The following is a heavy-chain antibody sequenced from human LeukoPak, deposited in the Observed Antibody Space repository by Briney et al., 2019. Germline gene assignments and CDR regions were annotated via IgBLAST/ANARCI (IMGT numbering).Heavy chain of an antibody. Sequence: GGSLRLSCAASGFTFSSNAMSWVRQAPGKGLGWVSGISGSGGSTYYADSVKGRFTISRDNSKNTLYLQMNSLRAEDTAVYYCATFTYYYGSGSYFPDYWGQGTLVTVSS. D-gene: IGHD3-10*01. CDR3: ATFTYYYGSGSYFPDY. CDR1: GFTFSSNA. V-gene: IGHV3-23*01. CDR2: ISGSGGST. J-gene: IGHJ4*02.